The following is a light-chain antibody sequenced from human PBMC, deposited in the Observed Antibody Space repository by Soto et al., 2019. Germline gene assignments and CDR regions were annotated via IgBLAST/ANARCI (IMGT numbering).Light chain of an antibody. V-gene: IGLV2-14*01. CDR3: DSYTRSRAYV. CDR1: SSDVGGYNY. CDR2: EVS. J-gene: IGLJ1*01. Sequence: QSALTQPASVSGSPGQSITISCTGTSSDVGGYNYVSWYQQQSGKAPKLIIHEVSNRPSGVSNRFSGSKSGNTASLTISGLQAGDEADYYCDSYTRSRAYVFGIGPKVTVL.